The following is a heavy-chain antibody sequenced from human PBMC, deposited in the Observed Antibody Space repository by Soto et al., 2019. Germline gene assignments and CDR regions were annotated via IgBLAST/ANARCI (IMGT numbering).Heavy chain of an antibody. CDR2: IDWDDDK. CDR1: GFSLSTSGMC. J-gene: IGHJ4*02. D-gene: IGHD3-22*01. V-gene: IGHV2-70*01. Sequence: SGPTLVNPTQTLTLTCTFSGFSLSTSGMCXSWIRQPPGKALEWLALIDWDDDKYYSTSLKTRLTISKDTSKNQVVLTMTNMDPVDTATYYCARTTYYYDSSGYYVPSDYFDYWGQGTLVTVSS. CDR3: ARTTYYYDSSGYYVPSDYFDY.